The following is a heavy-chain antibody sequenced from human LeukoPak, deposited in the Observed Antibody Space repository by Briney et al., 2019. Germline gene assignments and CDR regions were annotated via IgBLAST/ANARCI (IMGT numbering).Heavy chain of an antibody. CDR2: IYTSGST. V-gene: IGHV4-61*02. Sequence: SSETLSLTCTVSGGPISSGSYYWSWIRQPAGKGLEWIGRIYTSGSTNYNPSLKSRVTISVDTSKNQFSLKLSSVTAADTAVYYCARDDYDILTGRYYYYMDVWGKGTTVTISS. D-gene: IGHD3-9*01. J-gene: IGHJ6*03. CDR1: GGPISSGSYY. CDR3: ARDDYDILTGRYYYYMDV.